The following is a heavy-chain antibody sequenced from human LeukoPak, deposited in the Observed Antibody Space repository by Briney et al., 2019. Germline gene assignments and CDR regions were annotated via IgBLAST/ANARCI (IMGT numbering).Heavy chain of an antibody. CDR3: ARGEVLLWFGESYYFDY. V-gene: IGHV1-69*06. J-gene: IGHJ4*02. Sequence: ASVKVSCKASGGTFSSYAISWVRQAPGQGLEWMGGIIPIFGTANYAQKFQGRVTITAGKSTSTAYMELSSLRSEDTAVYYCARGEVLLWFGESYYFDYWGQGTLVTVSS. CDR1: GGTFSSYA. D-gene: IGHD3-10*01. CDR2: IIPIFGTA.